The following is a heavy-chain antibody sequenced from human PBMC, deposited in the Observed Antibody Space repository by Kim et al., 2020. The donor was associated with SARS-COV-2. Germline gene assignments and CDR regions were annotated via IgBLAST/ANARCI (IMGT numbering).Heavy chain of an antibody. V-gene: IGHV3-21*01. D-gene: IGHD1-26*01. CDR1: GFTFSSYS. CDR3: ARDSAWGPVGDY. CDR2: ISSSSSYI. J-gene: IGHJ4*02. Sequence: GGSLRLSCAASGFTFSSYSMNWVRQAPGKGLEWVSSISSSSSYIYYADSVKGRFTISRDNAKNSLYLQMNSLRAEDTAVYYCARDSAWGPVGDYWGQGTLVTVSS.